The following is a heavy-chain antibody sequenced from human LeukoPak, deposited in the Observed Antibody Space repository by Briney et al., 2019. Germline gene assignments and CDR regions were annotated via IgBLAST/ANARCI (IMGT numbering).Heavy chain of an antibody. Sequence: GGSLRLSCAASGFTFSSNYMSWVRQAPGKGLEWVSVIYSGGSTYYSDSVTGRFTISRDNSKNTLYLQMNSLRAEDTAVYYCARVQVDGLLDYWGQGTLVTVSS. CDR3: ARVQVDGLLDY. J-gene: IGHJ4*02. CDR2: IYSGGST. CDR1: GFTFSSNY. D-gene: IGHD1-1*01. V-gene: IGHV3-53*01.